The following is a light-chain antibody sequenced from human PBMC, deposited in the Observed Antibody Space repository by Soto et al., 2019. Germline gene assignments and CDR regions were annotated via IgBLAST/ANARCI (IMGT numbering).Light chain of an antibody. Sequence: EIVLTQSPATLSLSPGERATLSCRASQSVSTYLAWYQQKPGQAPRLLIYDASTRATGIPASFRGSGSGTDFTLTISSLEPEDFAVYYCQHRSNWPRTFGQGTKLEIK. CDR1: QSVSTY. CDR3: QHRSNWPRT. J-gene: IGKJ2*01. V-gene: IGKV3-11*01. CDR2: DAS.